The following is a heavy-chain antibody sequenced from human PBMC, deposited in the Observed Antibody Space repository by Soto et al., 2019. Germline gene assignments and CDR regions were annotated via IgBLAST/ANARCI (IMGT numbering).Heavy chain of an antibody. V-gene: IGHV4-31*03. CDR3: ARARFQVLYGKPYFDS. J-gene: IGHJ4*02. CDR2: IYHSGNT. D-gene: IGHD2-2*02. CDR1: GGSITTGGSY. Sequence: CTVSGGSITTGGSYWSWIRQHPGKGLEWIGNIYHSGNTYYNPSLKSRLTISVDTSKNHFSLMVDSVTAADTAVYYCARARFQVLYGKPYFDSWGQGTLVTVSS.